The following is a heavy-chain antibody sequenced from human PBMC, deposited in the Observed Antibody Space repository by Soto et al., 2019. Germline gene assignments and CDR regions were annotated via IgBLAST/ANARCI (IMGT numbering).Heavy chain of an antibody. J-gene: IGHJ6*02. CDR2: IHYSGST. CDR1: GGSISSSSYY. Sequence: PSETLSLTCTVSGGSISSSSYYWGWIRQPPGKGLEWIGSIHYSGSTYYNPSLKSRVTISVDTSKNQFSLKLSSVTAADTAVYYCARRKGNSAIYGMDVWGQGTTVTVSS. CDR3: ARRKGNSAIYGMDV. D-gene: IGHD3-16*01. V-gene: IGHV4-39*01.